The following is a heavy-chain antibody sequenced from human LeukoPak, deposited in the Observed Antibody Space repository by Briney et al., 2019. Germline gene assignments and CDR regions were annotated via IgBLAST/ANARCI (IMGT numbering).Heavy chain of an antibody. D-gene: IGHD4-17*01. CDR2: INDSGGT. CDR3: ASLIHDYDDTMRDY. J-gene: IGHJ4*02. V-gene: IGHV4-34*01. CDR1: GGAFSRYY. Sequence: SETLSLTCAVYGGAFSRYYWSWIRQPPGKGLEWIGEINDSGGTYYNPSLKSRVTISVDTSNNQFSLKLSSVTAADTAVYYCASLIHDYDDTMRDYWGQGTLVTVSS.